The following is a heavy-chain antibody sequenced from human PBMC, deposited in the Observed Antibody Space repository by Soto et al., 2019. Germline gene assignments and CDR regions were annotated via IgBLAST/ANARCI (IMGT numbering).Heavy chain of an antibody. J-gene: IGHJ4*02. D-gene: IGHD1-26*01. CDR3: ARDRRSGSYFDY. Sequence: QVQLVESGGGVVQPGRSLRLSCAASGFTFSSYGMHWVRQAPGKGLEWVAVIWYDGSNKYYADSVKGRFTISRDNSKSTLYLQMNSLRAEDTAVYYCARDRRSGSYFDYWGQGTLVTVSS. V-gene: IGHV3-33*01. CDR2: IWYDGSNK. CDR1: GFTFSSYG.